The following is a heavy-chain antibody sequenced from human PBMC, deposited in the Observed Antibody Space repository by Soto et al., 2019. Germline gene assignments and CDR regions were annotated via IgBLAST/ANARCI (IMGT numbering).Heavy chain of an antibody. J-gene: IGHJ4*02. Sequence: QVQLEQSGSEVKKSGSSVKVSCKASGYSFSSHAITWVRQAPGQGLEWMGGIIPVFGTPSYAQKFHGRVTISADKSTKTSYVELRSLRSDDTAVYYCARGGALSTSWYWGDGLDSWGQGTQVTVAS. CDR1: GYSFSSHA. CDR2: IIPVFGTP. V-gene: IGHV1-69*06. D-gene: IGHD6-13*01. CDR3: ARGGALSTSWYWGDGLDS.